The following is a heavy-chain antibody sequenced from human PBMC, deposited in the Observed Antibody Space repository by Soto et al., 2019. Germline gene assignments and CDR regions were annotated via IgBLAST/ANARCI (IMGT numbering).Heavy chain of an antibody. J-gene: IGHJ6*02. D-gene: IGHD2-15*01. Sequence: QVQLVESGGGVVQPGRSLRLSCAASGFTFSSYAMHWVRQAPGKGLEWVAVISYDGSNKYYADSVKGRFTISRDNSKNTLYLQMTCLRAEDTAVYYCARGGDIVVVVAAPEGMDVWGQGTTVTVSS. V-gene: IGHV3-30-3*01. CDR3: ARGGDIVVVVAAPEGMDV. CDR1: GFTFSSYA. CDR2: ISYDGSNK.